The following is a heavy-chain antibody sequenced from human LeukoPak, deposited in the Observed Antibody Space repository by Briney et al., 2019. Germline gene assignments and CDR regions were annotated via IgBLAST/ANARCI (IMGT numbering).Heavy chain of an antibody. Sequence: PSDTLSLTCAVSGYSISSSNWWGWIRQPPGKGLEWIGYIYYSGSTNYNPSLKSRVTMSVDTSKNQFSLKLSSVTALDTAVYYCARTPGMGASYFDYWGQGTLVAFSS. V-gene: IGHV4-28*06. CDR1: GYSISSSNW. CDR3: ARTPGMGASYFDY. J-gene: IGHJ4*02. D-gene: IGHD1-26*01. CDR2: IYYSGST.